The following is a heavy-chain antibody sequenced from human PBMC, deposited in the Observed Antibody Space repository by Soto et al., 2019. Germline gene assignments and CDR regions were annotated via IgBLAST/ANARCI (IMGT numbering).Heavy chain of an antibody. CDR3: ANPVSTRVYYCGMDV. J-gene: IGHJ6*02. Sequence: GGSLRLSCAASGFTFSSYAMSWVRQAPGKGLEWVSAISGSGGSTYYADSVKGRFTISRDNSKNTLYLQMNSLRAEDTAVYYCANPVSTRVYYCGMDVWGQGTTVTVSS. V-gene: IGHV3-23*01. D-gene: IGHD2-2*01. CDR2: ISGSGGST. CDR1: GFTFSSYA.